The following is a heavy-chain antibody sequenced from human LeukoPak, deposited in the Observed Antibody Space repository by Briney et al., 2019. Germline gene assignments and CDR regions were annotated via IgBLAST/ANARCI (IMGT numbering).Heavy chain of an antibody. J-gene: IGHJ2*01. CDR1: GFTFSSYD. V-gene: IGHV3-30-3*01. CDR2: ISYDGNNK. D-gene: IGHD5-24*01. Sequence: GGSLRLSCAASGFTFSSYDMHWVRQAPGKGLECVAVISYDGNNKYYADSVKGRFTISRDNSKKTLYLQMNSLRAEDTAVYYCARDGYNEEDWYFDLWGRGILVTVSS. CDR3: ARDGYNEEDWYFDL.